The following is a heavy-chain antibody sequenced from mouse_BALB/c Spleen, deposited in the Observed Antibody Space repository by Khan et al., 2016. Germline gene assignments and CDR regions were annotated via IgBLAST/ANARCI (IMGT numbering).Heavy chain of an antibody. CDR1: GYSFTGYY. V-gene: IGHV1S34*01. Sequence: LVKTGASVKISCKASGYSFTGYYIHWVKQSHGKGLEWMGYISCCNGATNYNQKFRGKATFTVDTSSSTAYMQFNSLTSEDSAVYYCARGDYDGYYAMDYWGQGTSVTVSS. D-gene: IGHD2-4*01. J-gene: IGHJ4*01. CDR2: ISCCNGAT. CDR3: ARGDYDGYYAMDY.